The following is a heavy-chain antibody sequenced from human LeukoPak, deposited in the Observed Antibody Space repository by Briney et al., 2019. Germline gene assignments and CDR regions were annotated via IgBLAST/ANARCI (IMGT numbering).Heavy chain of an antibody. D-gene: IGHD4-23*01. CDR2: VNYGGST. Sequence: SETLSLTCVVYGGSFSGYYWSWIRQPPGKGLEWIGDVNYGGSTNYNPSLESRVTISADTSKSQFSLKLSSVTAADTSVYYCARGRAVTRDFDYWGQGTLVRVPS. J-gene: IGHJ4*02. CDR3: ARGRAVTRDFDY. CDR1: GGSFSGYY. V-gene: IGHV4-34*01.